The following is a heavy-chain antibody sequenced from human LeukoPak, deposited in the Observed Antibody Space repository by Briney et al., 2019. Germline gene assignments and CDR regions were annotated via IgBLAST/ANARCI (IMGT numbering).Heavy chain of an antibody. CDR3: ARGANCYDSSGSSNWLDP. CDR2: INAGNGYT. D-gene: IGHD3-22*01. V-gene: IGHV1-3*01. CDR1: GYTFTSYG. Sequence: ASVKVSCKASGYTFTSYGISWVRQAPGQRLEWMGWINAGNGYTRYSQKFQGRVTMTRDTSASTVYMQLRSLRSEDTAVYYCARGANCYDSSGSSNWLDPWGRGTLVTVSS. J-gene: IGHJ5*02.